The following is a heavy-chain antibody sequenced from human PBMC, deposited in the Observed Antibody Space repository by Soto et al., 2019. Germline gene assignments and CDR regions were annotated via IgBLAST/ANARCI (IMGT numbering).Heavy chain of an antibody. J-gene: IGHJ3*02. CDR2: ITAGGDGT. CDR3: APHVYCSGGSCQYDAFAI. Sequence: EVQVLESGGGLVQPGGSLRLSCEASGITFSNYMMTWIRQAPGKGLEWVSTITAGGDGTYYADSVKGRFTMSRETSKNNLYLQMNSLRAEDTAVYYCAPHVYCSGGSCQYDAFAIRGQGTMVTVSS. D-gene: IGHD2-15*01. CDR1: GITFSNYM. V-gene: IGHV3-23*01.